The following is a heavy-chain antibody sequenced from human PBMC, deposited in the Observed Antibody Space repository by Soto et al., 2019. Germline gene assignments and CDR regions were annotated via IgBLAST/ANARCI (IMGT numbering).Heavy chain of an antibody. D-gene: IGHD1-1*01. J-gene: IGHJ4*02. CDR3: ARVAGSNWNEG. Sequence: QVQLVQSGAEVKKPGSSVKVSCKASGGTFSSYTISWVRQAPGQGLEWMGRIIPILGIANYAQKFQGRVTMTADKSTSTAYMELSSLRSEDTAVYYCARVAGSNWNEGWGQGTLVTVSS. CDR1: GGTFSSYT. V-gene: IGHV1-69*02. CDR2: IIPILGIA.